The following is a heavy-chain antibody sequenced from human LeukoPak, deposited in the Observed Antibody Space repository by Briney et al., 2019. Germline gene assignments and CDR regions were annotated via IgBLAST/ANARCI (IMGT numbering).Heavy chain of an antibody. D-gene: IGHD6-19*01. V-gene: IGHV3-66*01. J-gene: IGHJ4*02. CDR1: GFLVSSKY. CDR3: ARARWSSTGWFFGY. Sequence: PGGSLRLSCAASGFLVSSKYMSWVRQAPGKGLEWVSVIYSGGSTYYADSVKGRFTISRDNSKNTVYLQMNSLRAEDTAVYYCARARWSSTGWFFGYWGQGTLVTVSS. CDR2: IYSGGST.